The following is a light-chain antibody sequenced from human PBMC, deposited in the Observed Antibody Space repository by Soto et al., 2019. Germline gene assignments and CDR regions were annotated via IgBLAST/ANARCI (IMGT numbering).Light chain of an antibody. J-gene: IGLJ1*01. CDR3: TSYTDATTYV. CDR2: GVT. V-gene: IGLV2-14*01. CDR1: SSDIGAYNF. Sequence: QSVLTQPASASGSPGQSIIISCSGTSSDIGAYNFVAWYQQHPGKAPKLIIYGVTNRPSGVSNRLSGSKSGNTASLTVSGLQAEDEADYYCTSYTDATTYVFGTGTKVTVL.